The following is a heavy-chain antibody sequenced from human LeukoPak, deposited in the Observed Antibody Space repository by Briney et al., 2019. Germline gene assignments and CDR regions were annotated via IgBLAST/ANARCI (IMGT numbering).Heavy chain of an antibody. V-gene: IGHV4-34*01. CDR2: INHSGST. J-gene: IGHJ4*02. Sequence: SSETLSLTCAVYGGSFSGYYWSWIRQPPGKGLEWIGEINHSGSTNYNPSLKSRVTISVDTSKNQFSLKLSSVTAADTAVYYCARAGSSGVNLDYWGQGTLVTVSS. CDR3: ARAGSSGVNLDY. D-gene: IGHD3-22*01. CDR1: GGSFSGYY.